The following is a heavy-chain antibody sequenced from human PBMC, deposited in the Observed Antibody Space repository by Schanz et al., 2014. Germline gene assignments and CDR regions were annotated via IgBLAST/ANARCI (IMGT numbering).Heavy chain of an antibody. CDR1: GYTFTSYS. CDR2: IIPILGIA. CDR3: ATLDYADSVS. V-gene: IGHV1-69*09. Sequence: QVQLVQSGAEMKKPGASVKVSCKASGYTFTSYSMHWVRQAPGQGLEWMGRIIPILGIANYAQKFQGRVTITADKSTTTAYMELNSLNSDDTAVYYCATLDYADSVSWGQGTLVTVSS. D-gene: IGHD4-17*01. J-gene: IGHJ5*02.